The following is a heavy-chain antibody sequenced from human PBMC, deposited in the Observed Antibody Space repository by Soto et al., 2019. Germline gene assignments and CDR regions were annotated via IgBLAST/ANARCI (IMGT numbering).Heavy chain of an antibody. V-gene: IGHV3-23*01. Sequence: EVQLLESGGGLVQPGGSLRLSCAASGFTFSSYAMSWVRQAPGKGLEWVSAISGSGGSTYYADSVKGRFTISRDNSKNTLYLQMNSLGAEDTAVYYCAKGGYCSGGSCYPVAFDIWGQGTMVTVSS. D-gene: IGHD2-15*01. CDR1: GFTFSSYA. CDR3: AKGGYCSGGSCYPVAFDI. J-gene: IGHJ3*02. CDR2: ISGSGGST.